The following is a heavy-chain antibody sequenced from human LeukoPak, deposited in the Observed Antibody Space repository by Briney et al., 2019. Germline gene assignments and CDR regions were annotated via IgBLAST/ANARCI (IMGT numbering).Heavy chain of an antibody. J-gene: IGHJ5*02. CDR1: GFTFSSYS. CDR3: ARDHYGDNSISLWFDP. Sequence: GGSLRLSCAASGFTFSSYSMNWVRQAPGKGLEWVSYISSSSSTIYYADSVRGRFTISRDNAKNSLYLQMNSLRDEDTAVYYCARDHYGDNSISLWFDPWGQGTLVTVSS. D-gene: IGHD4-23*01. CDR2: ISSSSSTI. V-gene: IGHV3-48*02.